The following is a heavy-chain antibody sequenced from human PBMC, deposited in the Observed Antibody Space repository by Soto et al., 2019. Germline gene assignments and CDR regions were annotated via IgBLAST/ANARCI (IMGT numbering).Heavy chain of an antibody. CDR3: ARYYYDSSGYDGMDV. D-gene: IGHD3-22*01. V-gene: IGHV3-11*06. CDR1: GFTFSDYY. CDR2: ISDSGSNT. Sequence: QVQLVESGGGLVKPGGSLRLSCAASGFTFSDYYMSWIRQAPGKGLEWLSYISDSGSNTLYADSVKGRFTVSRDTAKNSLYLQMSGLRDEDRAVYYCARYYYDSSGYDGMDVWGQGTTVTVSS. J-gene: IGHJ6*02.